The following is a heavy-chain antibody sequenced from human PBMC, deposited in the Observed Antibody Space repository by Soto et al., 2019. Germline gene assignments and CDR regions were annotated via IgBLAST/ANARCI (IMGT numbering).Heavy chain of an antibody. CDR3: ARGGAYNWNDSLDY. CDR1: GGTFSSYA. Sequence: QVQLVQSGAEVKKPGSSVKVSCKASGGTFSSYAISWVRQAPGQGLEWMGGIIPIFGTANYAQKCQGRVTITADESTSTAYMELSSLRSEDTAVYYCARGGAYNWNDSLDYWGQGTLVTVSS. V-gene: IGHV1-69*01. CDR2: IIPIFGTA. D-gene: IGHD1-20*01. J-gene: IGHJ4*02.